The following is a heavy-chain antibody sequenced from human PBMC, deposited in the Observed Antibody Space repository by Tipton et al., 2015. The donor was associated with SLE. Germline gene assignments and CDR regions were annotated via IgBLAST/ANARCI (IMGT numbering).Heavy chain of an antibody. V-gene: IGHV4-59*01. CDR2: VYYSGST. CDR1: GGSISSYY. Sequence: LRLSCTVSGGSISSYYWSWIRQPPGQGLDWIGYVYYSGSTNYNPSLKSRVTISVDTSKNQFSLKLSSVPAADTAVYYCASETYYYGSGTRAFDIGGQGTMVTVSS. J-gene: IGHJ3*02. CDR3: ASETYYYGSGTRAFDI. D-gene: IGHD3-10*01.